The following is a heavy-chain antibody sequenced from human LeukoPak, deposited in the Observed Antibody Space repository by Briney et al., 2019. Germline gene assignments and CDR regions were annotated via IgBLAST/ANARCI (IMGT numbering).Heavy chain of an antibody. D-gene: IGHD3-22*01. J-gene: IGHJ4*02. CDR1: GGSFSGYY. CDR3: ARRERAYYYDSSGYYYSN. Sequence: SETLPLTCAVYGGSFSGYYWSWIRQPPGKGLEWIGEINRSGSTNYNPSLKSRVTISVDTSKNQFSLKLSSVTAADTAVYYCARRERAYYYDSSGYYYSNWGQGTLVTVSS. CDR2: INRSGST. V-gene: IGHV4-34*01.